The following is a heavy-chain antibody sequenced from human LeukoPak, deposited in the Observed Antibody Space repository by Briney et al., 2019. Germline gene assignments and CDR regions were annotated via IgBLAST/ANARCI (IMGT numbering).Heavy chain of an antibody. CDR2: TNTAGNTI. V-gene: IGHV3-11*01. D-gene: IGHD3-22*01. J-gene: IGHJ3*02. CDR3: ARATYDSSAVDAFDI. Sequence: GGTLRLSCAASGFTFRDYFMSWIRQAPGKGLEWVAYTNTAGNTIYYADSMKGRFTISRDNAKNSLYLQMNTLRAEDTAVYYCARATYDSSAVDAFDIWGQGTMVTVSP. CDR1: GFTFRDYF.